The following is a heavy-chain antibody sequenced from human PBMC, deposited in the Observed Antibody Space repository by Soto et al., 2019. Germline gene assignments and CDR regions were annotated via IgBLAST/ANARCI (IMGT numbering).Heavy chain of an antibody. CDR1: GLIFSSYA. V-gene: IGHV1-69*06. Sequence: QVQLVQSGAEVKKPGSSVKVSCKASGLIFSSYAISWVRQAPGQGLEWVGGILPIFGTTNYAQRFKGRVTFTADTSTTTTYLDLSSLRSADTAVYFCVRGAHYDISTGKGYSFPGMDVWGQGTTVTVSS. CDR3: VRGAHYDISTGKGYSFPGMDV. J-gene: IGHJ6*02. D-gene: IGHD3-9*01. CDR2: ILPIFGTT.